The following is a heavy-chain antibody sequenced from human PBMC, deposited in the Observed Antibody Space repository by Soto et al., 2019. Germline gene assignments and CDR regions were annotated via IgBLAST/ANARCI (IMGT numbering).Heavy chain of an antibody. D-gene: IGHD6-13*01. Sequence: SETLSLTCAVSSGSISSSNWWSWVRQPPGKGLEWIGEIYHSGSTNYNPSLKSRVTISVDKSKNQFSLKLSSVTAADTAVYYCARVGGAAANYYYYYMDVWGKGTTVTVSS. V-gene: IGHV4-4*02. J-gene: IGHJ6*03. CDR3: ARVGGAAANYYYYYMDV. CDR2: IYHSGST. CDR1: SGSISSSNW.